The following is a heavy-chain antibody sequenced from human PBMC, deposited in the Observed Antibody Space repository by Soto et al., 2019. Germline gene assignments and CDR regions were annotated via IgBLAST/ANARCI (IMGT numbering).Heavy chain of an antibody. J-gene: IGHJ6*02. CDR3: ASLVRGGHYGMDV. CDR2: IYYSGST. Sequence: PSETLSLTCTVSGGSISSSSYYWGWIRQPPGKGLEWIGSIYYSGSTYYNPSLKSRVTISVDTSKNQFSLKLSSVTAADTAVYYCASLVRGGHYGMDVWGQGTPVTVSS. V-gene: IGHV4-39*01. D-gene: IGHD3-10*01. CDR1: GGSISSSSYY.